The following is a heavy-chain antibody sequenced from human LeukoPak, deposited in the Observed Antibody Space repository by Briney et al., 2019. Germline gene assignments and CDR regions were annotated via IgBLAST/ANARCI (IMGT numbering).Heavy chain of an antibody. J-gene: IGHJ4*02. V-gene: IGHV6-1*01. D-gene: IGHD3-10*01. Sequence: SQTLSLTSAISGDSVSSNSAAWNWLRQSPSRGLEWLGSTYYRSKWYNDYAVSVKSRITINPDTSKNQFSLQLNSVTPEDTAVYYCARVDRAISTTGTLGDWGQGTLVTVSS. CDR1: GDSVSSNSAA. CDR3: ARVDRAISTTGTLGD. CDR2: TYYRSKWYN.